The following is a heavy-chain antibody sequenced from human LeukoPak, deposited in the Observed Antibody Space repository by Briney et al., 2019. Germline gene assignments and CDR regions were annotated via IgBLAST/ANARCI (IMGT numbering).Heavy chain of an antibody. CDR1: GGSISSSSYY. Sequence: SETLSLTCTVSGGSISSSSYYWGWIRQPPGKGLEWIGSIYYTGSTYYNPSVKTRITIFVDTLTNEFSLRLRSVTAADTAIYFCVRSLGRYSPYYFDHWGQGKLVTVSS. CDR3: VRSLGRYSPYYFDH. CDR2: IYYTGST. V-gene: IGHV4-39*07. D-gene: IGHD3-10*01. J-gene: IGHJ4*02.